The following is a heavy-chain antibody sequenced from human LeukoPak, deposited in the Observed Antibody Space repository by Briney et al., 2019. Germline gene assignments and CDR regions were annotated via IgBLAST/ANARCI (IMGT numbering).Heavy chain of an antibody. CDR2: IDPNTGGT. D-gene: IGHD6-13*01. CDR1: GYTFTDYY. J-gene: IGHJ4*02. CDR3: ARVVAGVGAAFDY. Sequence: ASVKVSCKASGYTFTDYYMHWVRQAPGQGLEWMGWIDPNTGGTNYAQKFQDRVTMTGDTSISTAYMELNRLRSDDTAVYYCARVVAGVGAAFDYWGQGTLVTASS. V-gene: IGHV1-2*02.